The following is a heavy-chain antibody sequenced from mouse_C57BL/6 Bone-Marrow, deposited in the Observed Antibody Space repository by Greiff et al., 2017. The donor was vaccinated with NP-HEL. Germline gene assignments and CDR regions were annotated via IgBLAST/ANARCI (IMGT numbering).Heavy chain of an antibody. Sequence: VQLQESGAELARPGASVKLSCKASGYTFTSYGISWVKQRTGQGLEWIGEIYPRSGNTYYNEKFKGKATLTADKSSSTAYMELRSLTSEDSAVYFCAREPITTVENFEVWGTGTTVTVSS. J-gene: IGHJ1*03. CDR2: IYPRSGNT. D-gene: IGHD1-1*01. V-gene: IGHV1-81*01. CDR3: AREPITTVENFEV. CDR1: GYTFTSYG.